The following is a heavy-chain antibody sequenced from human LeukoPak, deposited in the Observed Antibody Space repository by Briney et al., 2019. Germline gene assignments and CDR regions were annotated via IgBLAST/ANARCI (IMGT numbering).Heavy chain of an antibody. D-gene: IGHD1-1*01. CDR2: IYYSGST. Sequence: SETLSLTCTVSGGSVSSGSYYWSWIRQPPGKGLEWIGYIYYSGSTNYNPSLKSRVTISVDTSKNQFSLKLSSVTAADTAVYYCARTTTDPLYYFDYWGQGTLVTVSS. V-gene: IGHV4-61*01. J-gene: IGHJ4*02. CDR1: GGSVSSGSYY. CDR3: ARTTTDPLYYFDY.